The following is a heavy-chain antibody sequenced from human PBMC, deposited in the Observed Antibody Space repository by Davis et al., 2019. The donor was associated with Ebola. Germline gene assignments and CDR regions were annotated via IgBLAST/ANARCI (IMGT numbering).Heavy chain of an antibody. CDR1: GGSFSGYY. V-gene: IGHV4-34*01. J-gene: IGHJ6*04. D-gene: IGHD6-19*01. CDR2: INHSGST. CDR3: ACPVVVAGTPLGYYYGMDV. Sequence: MPSETLSLTCAVYGGSFSGYYWSWIRQPPGKGLEWIGEINHSGSTNYNPSLKSRVTISVDTSKNQFSLKLSSVTAADTAVYYCACPVVVAGTPLGYYYGMDVWGKGTTVTVSS.